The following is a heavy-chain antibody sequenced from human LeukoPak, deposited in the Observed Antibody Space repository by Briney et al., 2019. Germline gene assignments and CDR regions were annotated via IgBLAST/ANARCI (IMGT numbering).Heavy chain of an antibody. V-gene: IGHV3-21*01. CDR2: ISRSSSYI. Sequence: GGSLRLSCAASGFTFSSYSMKWVRQPPGEGRGWVSSISRSSSYIYYADSVKGRFTISRDNAKNSLYLQMNSLRAEDTAVYYCAREGEGSSSQDYWGQGTLVTVSS. D-gene: IGHD6-13*01. J-gene: IGHJ4*02. CDR1: GFTFSSYS. CDR3: AREGEGSSSQDY.